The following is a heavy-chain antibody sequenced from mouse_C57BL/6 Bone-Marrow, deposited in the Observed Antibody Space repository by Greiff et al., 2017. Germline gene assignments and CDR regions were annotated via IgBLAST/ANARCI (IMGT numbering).Heavy chain of an antibody. D-gene: IGHD1-1*01. CDR3: ARYYGSSLDG. J-gene: IGHJ2*01. CDR1: GYSITSGYY. Sequence: EVQLQESGPGLVKPSHSLSFSCSVTGYSITSGYYWDWIRHVPGNKLECMGYISNDGSNNYNPSLKNRISITRATSKNQFFLKLNSVTTEDTATYYCARYYGSSLDGGGKGTTLTVSS. CDR2: ISNDGSN. V-gene: IGHV3-6*01.